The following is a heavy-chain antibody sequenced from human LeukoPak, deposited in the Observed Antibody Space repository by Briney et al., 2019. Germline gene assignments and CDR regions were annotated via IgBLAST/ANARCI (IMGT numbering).Heavy chain of an antibody. J-gene: IGHJ4*02. V-gene: IGHV1-3*02. Sequence: EALVKVSCKASGYTFTSYAMHWVRQAPGQRLEWMGWSNAGNGNTKYSQEFQGRVTITRDTSASTAYMELSSLRPEDMAVYYCARGGYSSGPFDYWGQGTLVTVSS. CDR2: SNAGNGNT. CDR1: GYTFTSYA. CDR3: ARGGYSSGPFDY. D-gene: IGHD6-19*01.